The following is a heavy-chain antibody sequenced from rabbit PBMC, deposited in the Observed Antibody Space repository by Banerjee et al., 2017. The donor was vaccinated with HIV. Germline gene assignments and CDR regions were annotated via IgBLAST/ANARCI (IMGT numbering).Heavy chain of an antibody. V-gene: IGHV1S40*01. J-gene: IGHJ4*01. CDR2: IWTVGGRT. CDR3: ARMDTNSGDYVL. CDR1: GFSFNRNDC. Sequence: QSLEESGGDLVKPGASLTLTCTASGFSFNRNDCICWVRQAPGKGLELIACIWTVGGRTWCATWAKGRFTISKTSSTTVTLQMTSLTAADTATYFCARMDTNSGDYVLWGPGTLVTVS. D-gene: IGHD1-1*01.